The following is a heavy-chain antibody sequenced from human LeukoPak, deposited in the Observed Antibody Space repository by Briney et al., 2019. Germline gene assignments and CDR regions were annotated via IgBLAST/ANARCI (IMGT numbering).Heavy chain of an antibody. Sequence: GSSVKVSCKASGGTFSSYAISWVRQAPGQGLEWMGGIIPIFGTANYAQKLQGRVTITADESTSTAYMELSSLRSEDTAVYYCASDYDILTGPKPYYYYGMDVWGKGTTVTVSS. CDR3: ASDYDILTGPKPYYYYGMDV. CDR1: GGTFSSYA. D-gene: IGHD3-9*01. CDR2: IIPIFGTA. V-gene: IGHV1-69*01. J-gene: IGHJ6*04.